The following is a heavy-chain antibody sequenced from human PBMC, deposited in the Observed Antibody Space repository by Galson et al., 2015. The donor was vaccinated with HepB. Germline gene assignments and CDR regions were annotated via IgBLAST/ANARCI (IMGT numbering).Heavy chain of an antibody. V-gene: IGHV3-20*04. CDR3: AKEGGDAEYFQH. Sequence: SLRLSCAASGFTFDDYGMSWVRQGPGKGLEWVSGINWNGGSTGYADSVKGRFTISRDNAKSSRHLQMNSLRAEDTALYYCAKEGGDAEYFQHWGQGTLVTVSS. D-gene: IGHD3-16*01. CDR2: INWNGGST. CDR1: GFTFDDYG. J-gene: IGHJ1*01.